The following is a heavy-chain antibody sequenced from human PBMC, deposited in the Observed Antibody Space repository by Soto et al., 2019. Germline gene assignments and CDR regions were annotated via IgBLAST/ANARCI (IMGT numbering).Heavy chain of an antibody. J-gene: IGHJ1*01. D-gene: IGHD2-15*01. CDR2: ISYDGSDK. CDR1: GFTFSSYG. Sequence: QVQLVESGGGVVQPGRSLRLSCAASGFTFSSYGMHWVRQAPGKGLEWVAVISYDGSDKYYADSVKGRFTISRDKSNNTVYLEMYTLTAEDTAVYYCAKGVVVATNYFQHWGQGTLDTVSS. V-gene: IGHV3-30*18. CDR3: AKGVVVATNYFQH.